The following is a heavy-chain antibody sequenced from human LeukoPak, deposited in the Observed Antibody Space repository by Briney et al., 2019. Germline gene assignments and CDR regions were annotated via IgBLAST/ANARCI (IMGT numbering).Heavy chain of an antibody. CDR3: ARAGIAAAAFDY. V-gene: IGHV1-69*11. Sequence: SVKVSCKASGGTFSSYAISWVRQAPGQGLEWVGRIIPILGTANYAQKFQGRVTITTDESTSTAYMELSSLRSEDTAVYYCARAGIAAAAFDYWGQGTLVTVSS. J-gene: IGHJ4*02. CDR2: IIPILGTA. D-gene: IGHD6-13*01. CDR1: GGTFSSYA.